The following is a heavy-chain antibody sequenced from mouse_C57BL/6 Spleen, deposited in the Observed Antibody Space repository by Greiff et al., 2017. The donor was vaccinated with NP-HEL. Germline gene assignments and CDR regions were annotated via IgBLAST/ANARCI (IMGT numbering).Heavy chain of an antibody. D-gene: IGHD1-1*01. J-gene: IGHJ4*01. CDR1: GYTFTSYW. CDR2: IDPSDSYT. V-gene: IGHV1-59*01. Sequence: QVQLQQPGDELVRPGTSVKLSCKASGYTFTSYWMHWVKQRPGQGLEWIGVIDPSDSYTNYNQKFKGKATLTVDTSSSTAYMQLSGLTSEDSAVYYCARWNGDYAMDYWGQGTSVTVSS. CDR3: ARWNGDYAMDY.